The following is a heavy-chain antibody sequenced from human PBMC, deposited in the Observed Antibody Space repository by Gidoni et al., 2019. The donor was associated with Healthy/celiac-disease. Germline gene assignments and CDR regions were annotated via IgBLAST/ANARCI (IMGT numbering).Heavy chain of an antibody. CDR3: ARDPVNFSSWMDV. V-gene: IGHV3-30*07. J-gene: IGHJ6*02. Sequence: RDNSKNTLYLQMNSLRAEDTAVYYCARDPVNFSSWMDVWGQGTTVTVSS. D-gene: IGHD6-13*01.